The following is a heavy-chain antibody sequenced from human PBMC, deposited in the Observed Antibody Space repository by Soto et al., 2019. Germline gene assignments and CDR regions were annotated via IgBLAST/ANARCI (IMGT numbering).Heavy chain of an antibody. CDR1: GVSISSYF. J-gene: IGHJ4*02. CDR3: ARIGGYHGTLDY. V-gene: IGHV4-59*01. D-gene: IGHD3-16*02. CDR2: TYHRGST. Sequence: SETLSLTCTVSGVSISSYFWSWIRQPPGRGLEWIGYTYHRGSTNYSPSLKSRVAISLDTSENQFSLKVNSVTAADTAVYYCARIGGYHGTLDYWGQGTQVTVSS.